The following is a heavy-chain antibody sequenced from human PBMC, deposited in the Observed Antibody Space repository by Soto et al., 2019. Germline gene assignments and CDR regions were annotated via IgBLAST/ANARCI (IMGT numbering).Heavy chain of an antibody. D-gene: IGHD3-16*01. CDR2: ISNDGSER. CDR3: AKDGARGSVVDP. V-gene: IGHV3-30*18. Sequence: VQLVESGGGVVQPGRSLRLSCVDSGLTFNNSGMHWVRQAPSKGLEWLALISNDGSERYYSEGVKGRFTISRENSKNTLHLQINSLRVEDTAIYYCAKDGARGSVVDPWGQGTLVTVSP. CDR1: GLTFNNSG. J-gene: IGHJ5*02.